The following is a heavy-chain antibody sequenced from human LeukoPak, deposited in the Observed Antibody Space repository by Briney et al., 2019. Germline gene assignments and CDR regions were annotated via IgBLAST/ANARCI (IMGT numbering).Heavy chain of an antibody. D-gene: IGHD2-8*02. CDR2: IFPSGGEI. Sequence: PGGSLRLSCAASGFTFSDYYMCWVRQAPGKGLEWVSSIFPSGGEIHYADSVRGRFTISRDNSKSTLSLQMNSLRAEDTAIYYCATYRQVLLPFESWGQGTLVTVSS. CDR3: ATYRQVLLPFES. CDR1: GFTFSDYY. V-gene: IGHV3-11*01. J-gene: IGHJ4*02.